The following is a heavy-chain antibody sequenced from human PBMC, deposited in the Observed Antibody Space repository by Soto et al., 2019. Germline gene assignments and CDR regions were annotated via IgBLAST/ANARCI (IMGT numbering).Heavy chain of an antibody. J-gene: IGHJ5*02. CDR1: GFTFSSYA. CDR3: AKAGGIHLTPFDP. D-gene: IGHD6-13*01. V-gene: IGHV3-30-3*01. Sequence: PGGSLRLSWAASGFTFSSYAMHWVRQAPGKGLEWVAVISYDGSNKYYADSVKGRFTISRDNSKNTLYLQMNSLRTEDTAVYFCAKAGGIHLTPFDPWGQGTLVTVSS. CDR2: ISYDGSNK.